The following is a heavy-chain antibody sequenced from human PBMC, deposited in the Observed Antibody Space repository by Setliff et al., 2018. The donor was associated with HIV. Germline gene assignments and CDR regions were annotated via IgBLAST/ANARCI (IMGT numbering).Heavy chain of an antibody. Sequence: GGSLRLSCTASGFIFGDYAMNWVRQAPGKGLEWVGFIRSKAHGATTEYAASVKGRFTISRDDSKSIAYLQMNSLKTEYTAVYYCTRGGYNWNPNWFDPWGQGTLVTVSS. D-gene: IGHD1-20*01. J-gene: IGHJ5*02. V-gene: IGHV3-49*04. CDR2: IRSKAHGATT. CDR1: GFIFGDYA. CDR3: TRGGYNWNPNWFDP.